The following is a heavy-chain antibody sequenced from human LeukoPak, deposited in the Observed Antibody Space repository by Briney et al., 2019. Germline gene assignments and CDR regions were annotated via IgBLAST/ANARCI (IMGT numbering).Heavy chain of an antibody. Sequence: SETLSLTCNVSGGSITYYYWSWIRQPPGKGLEWIGYIYYSGSTNYNPSLKSRVTISVDTSKNQFSLKLSSVTAADTAVYYCARRTHDSSGLETFDYWGQGTLVTVSS. CDR2: IYYSGST. D-gene: IGHD3-22*01. CDR3: ARRTHDSSGLETFDY. CDR1: GGSITYYY. V-gene: IGHV4-59*01. J-gene: IGHJ4*02.